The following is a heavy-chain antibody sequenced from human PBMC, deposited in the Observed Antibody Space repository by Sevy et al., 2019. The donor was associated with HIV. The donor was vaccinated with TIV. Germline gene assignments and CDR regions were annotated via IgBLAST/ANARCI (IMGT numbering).Heavy chain of an antibody. D-gene: IGHD6-6*01. J-gene: IGHJ4*02. CDR2: ISGSGGST. Sequence: GGSLRLSCAASGFTFSSYAMNWVRQAPGKGLEWVSGISGSGGSTYYADSVKGRFTSSRDNSKNTLYLQMNSLRAEDTAVYYCAKEGYSSSSHFDYWGQGTLVTVSS. CDR1: GFTFSSYA. V-gene: IGHV3-23*01. CDR3: AKEGYSSSSHFDY.